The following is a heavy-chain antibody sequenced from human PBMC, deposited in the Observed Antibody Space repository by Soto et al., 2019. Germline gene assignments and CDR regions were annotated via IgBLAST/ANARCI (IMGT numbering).Heavy chain of an antibody. D-gene: IGHD6-19*01. Sequence: DVQLLESGGGLVQPGGSVRLSCAASGFSFSSYAMSWVRQAPGKGLEWVSAISGKGADTSYADSVRGRFTLSRDNSKDTLFLQMNSLRADDTAVYYCGKERRGSCWLVCSYWGQGILVTVSS. CDR3: GKERRGSCWLVCSY. V-gene: IGHV3-23*01. CDR2: ISGKGADT. CDR1: GFSFSSYA. J-gene: IGHJ4*02.